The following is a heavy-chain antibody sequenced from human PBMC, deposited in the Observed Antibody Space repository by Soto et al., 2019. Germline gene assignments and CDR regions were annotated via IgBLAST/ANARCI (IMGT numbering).Heavy chain of an antibody. CDR3: ARAAPQYYDILTGYYMAYFDY. D-gene: IGHD3-9*01. V-gene: IGHV4-61*01. Sequence: SETLSLTCTVSGGSISSSSYYWSWIRQPPGKGLEWIGYIYYSGSTNYNPSLKSRVTISVDTSKNQFSLKLSSVTAADTAVYYCARAAPQYYDILTGYYMAYFDYWGQGTLVTVSS. CDR2: IYYSGST. CDR1: GGSISSSSYY. J-gene: IGHJ4*02.